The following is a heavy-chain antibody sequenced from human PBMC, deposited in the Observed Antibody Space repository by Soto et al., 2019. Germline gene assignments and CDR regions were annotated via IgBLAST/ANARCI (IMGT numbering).Heavy chain of an antibody. Sequence: QVQLLQSGAEVKKPGASVKVSCKASGYTFTSYGISWVRQAPGQGREWMGWISTYNGNTNYAQKLQGRVTMTTDTYTSTAHMELMSPRSDDTAFYYCARVRNKGSYAVFDYWGQGTLVTVSS. CDR1: GYTFTSYG. V-gene: IGHV1-18*01. CDR2: ISTYNGNT. D-gene: IGHD1-26*01. J-gene: IGHJ4*02. CDR3: ARVRNKGSYAVFDY.